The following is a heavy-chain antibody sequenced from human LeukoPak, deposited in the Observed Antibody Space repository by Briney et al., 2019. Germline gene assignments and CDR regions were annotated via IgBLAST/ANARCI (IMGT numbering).Heavy chain of an antibody. CDR3: TRGGPVAGTHKYFQH. D-gene: IGHD6-19*01. Sequence: ASVKVSCKASGYTFTSYDINWVRQATGQGLEWMGWMNPNNGNTDYAQKFQGRVTLTRNTSISTAYMELSSLRSEDTAMYYCTRGGPVAGTHKYFQHWGRGTLVTVSS. CDR2: MNPNNGNT. J-gene: IGHJ1*01. V-gene: IGHV1-8*01. CDR1: GYTFTSYD.